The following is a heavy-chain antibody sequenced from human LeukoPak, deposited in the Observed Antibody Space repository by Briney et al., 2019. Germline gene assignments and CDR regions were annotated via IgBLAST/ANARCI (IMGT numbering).Heavy chain of an antibody. CDR3: ARELAAAGDY. Sequence: GGSLRLSCAASGFTFSSYAMHWVRQAPGKGLEWVAVISYDGSNKYYADSVKGRFTISRDNSKNTLYLQMNSLRAEDTAVYYCARELAAAGDYWGQGTLVTVSS. V-gene: IGHV3-30-3*01. J-gene: IGHJ4*02. CDR2: ISYDGSNK. CDR1: GFTFSSYA. D-gene: IGHD6-13*01.